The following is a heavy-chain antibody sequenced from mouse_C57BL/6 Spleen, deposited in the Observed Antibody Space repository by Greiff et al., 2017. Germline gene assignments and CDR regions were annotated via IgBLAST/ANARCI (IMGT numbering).Heavy chain of an antibody. D-gene: IGHD4-1*01. CDR2: IYPGSGCT. V-gene: IGHV1-55*01. CDR1: GYTFTSYW. J-gene: IGHJ4*01. CDR3: ARRYWEGAMDF. Sequence: VQLQQPGAELVKPGASVKMSCKASGYTFTSYWITWVQQRPGKGLEWIGDIYPGSGCTNYNETFKSKATLTVDKSSSTSDMQLSSLTSEDSAVYYCARRYWEGAMDFWGQGTSVTVSS.